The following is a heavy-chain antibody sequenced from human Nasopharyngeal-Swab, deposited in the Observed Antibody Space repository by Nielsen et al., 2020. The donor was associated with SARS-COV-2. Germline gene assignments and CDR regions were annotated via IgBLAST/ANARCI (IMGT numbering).Heavy chain of an antibody. V-gene: IGHV1-18*01. Sequence: ASVKVSCKASGYTFTSYGISWVRQAPGQGLEGMGWISAYNGNTNYAQKLQGRVTMTTDTSTSTAYMELRSLRSDDTAVYYFARVGPDIVVVVAAAPDYWGQGTLVTVSS. CDR2: ISAYNGNT. D-gene: IGHD2-15*01. J-gene: IGHJ4*02. CDR1: GYTFTSYG. CDR3: ARVGPDIVVVVAAAPDY.